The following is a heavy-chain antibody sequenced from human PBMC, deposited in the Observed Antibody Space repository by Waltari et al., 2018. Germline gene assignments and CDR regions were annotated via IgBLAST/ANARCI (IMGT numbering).Heavy chain of an antibody. D-gene: IGHD6-19*01. CDR2: IYYSGGT. Sequence: QLQLQESGPGLVKPSETLSLTCTVPGGSISSSSYYWGWVRQPPGKGLEWIGSIYYSGGTYSNPSLKSLVTISVDTSKNQFSLKLSSVTSADTAVYYCARPYSSGWPFDYWGQGTLVTVSS. CDR1: GGSISSSSYY. J-gene: IGHJ4*02. V-gene: IGHV4-39*07. CDR3: ARPYSSGWPFDY.